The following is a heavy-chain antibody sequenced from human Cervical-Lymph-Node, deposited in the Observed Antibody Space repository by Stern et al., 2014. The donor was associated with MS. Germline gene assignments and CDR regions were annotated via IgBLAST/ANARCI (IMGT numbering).Heavy chain of an antibody. CDR2: IFPVLGTP. J-gene: IGHJ5*02. D-gene: IGHD6-13*01. Sequence: VQLEESGAEVTKPGSSVQVSCKASGGTFSKFPSSWVRQAPGQGLEWMGGIFPVLGTPTYAQEVRGRVTITADVSTSTVYMELSSLRSDDTAVYYCALSSETSDRWYSLGYDLWGQGTLVTVSS. CDR1: GGTFSKFP. CDR3: ALSSETSDRWYSLGYDL. V-gene: IGHV1-69*01.